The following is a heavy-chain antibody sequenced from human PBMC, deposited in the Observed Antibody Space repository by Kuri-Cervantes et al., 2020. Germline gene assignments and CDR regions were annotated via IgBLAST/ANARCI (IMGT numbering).Heavy chain of an antibody. CDR1: GYSFSSND. Sequence: ASVKVSCKASGYSFSSNDINWVRQATGQGLEWMGWMNPKSGNRVYAQKFQGRVTMTRDTSTSTVYMELSSLRSEDTAVYYCARDSQGGAFDIWGQGTMVTVSS. CDR2: MNPKSGNR. J-gene: IGHJ3*02. V-gene: IGHV1-8*02. CDR3: ARDSQGGAFDI. D-gene: IGHD1-26*01.